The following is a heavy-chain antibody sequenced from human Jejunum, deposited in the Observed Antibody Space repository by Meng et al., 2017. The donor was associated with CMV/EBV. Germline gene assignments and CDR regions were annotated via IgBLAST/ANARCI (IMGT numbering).Heavy chain of an antibody. CDR1: ISNLNW. CDR3: VRGRCTRTSCYKGAFDF. V-gene: IGHV4-4*02. Sequence: ISNLNWWSWVRQSPGQGLEWLGEKSPTESSNYNPSLKSRVTISVDRSKNQFSLKLTSVTAADTAVYYCVRGRCTRTSCYKGAFDFWSQGTRVTVSS. D-gene: IGHD2-2*02. J-gene: IGHJ4*02. CDR2: KSPTESS.